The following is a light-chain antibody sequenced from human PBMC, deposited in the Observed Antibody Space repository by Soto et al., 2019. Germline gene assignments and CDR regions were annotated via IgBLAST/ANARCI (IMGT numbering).Light chain of an antibody. CDR2: SNN. Sequence: QSVLTQPPSASGTPGQRVTISCSGSSSNIGSNTVNWYQQLPGTAPKLLIYSNNQRPSGVPDRFSGSKSGTSASLAISGRQYEDEAAYYCGAGDDGLKGRGVFGGGTKLTVL. J-gene: IGLJ2*01. CDR3: GAGDDGLKGRGV. CDR1: SSNIGSNT. V-gene: IGLV1-44*01.